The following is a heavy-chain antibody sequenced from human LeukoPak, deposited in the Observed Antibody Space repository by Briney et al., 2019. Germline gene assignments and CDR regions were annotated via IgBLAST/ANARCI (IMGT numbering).Heavy chain of an antibody. CDR3: ARCGPLVVPAAIPYYYYMDV. V-gene: IGHV4-30-2*01. D-gene: IGHD2-2*01. CDR2: IYHSGST. J-gene: IGHJ6*03. CDR1: GGSISSGGYY. Sequence: SETLSLTCTVSGGSISSGGYYWSWIRQPPGKGLEWIGYIYHSGSTYYNPSLKSRVTISVDRSKNQFSLKLSSVTAADTAVYYCARCGPLVVPAAIPYYYYMDVWGKGTTVTVSS.